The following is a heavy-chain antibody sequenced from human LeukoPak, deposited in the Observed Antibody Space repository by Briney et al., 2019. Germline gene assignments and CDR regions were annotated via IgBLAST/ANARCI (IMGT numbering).Heavy chain of an antibody. CDR2: IYYSGST. CDR1: GGSISSYY. D-gene: IGHD2-2*01. Sequence: SETLSLTCTVSGGSISSYYWSWIRQPPGKGLEWIGYIYYSGSTNYNPSLKSRVTISVDTSKNQFSLKLSSVTAADTAVYYCARGAPGYCSSTTCPLDYWGQGTLVTVPS. J-gene: IGHJ4*02. V-gene: IGHV4-59*01. CDR3: ARGAPGYCSSTTCPLDY.